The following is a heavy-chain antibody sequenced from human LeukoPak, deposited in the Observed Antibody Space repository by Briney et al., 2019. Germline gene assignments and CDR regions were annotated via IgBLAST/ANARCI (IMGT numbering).Heavy chain of an antibody. Sequence: SETLSLTCTVSGGSISSSSYYWGWIRQPPGKGLEWIGYIYYSGSTNYNPSLKSRVTISVDTPKNQFSLKLSSVTAADTAVYYCALAFGSSNWFDPWGQGTLVTVSS. CDR1: GGSISSSSYY. CDR2: IYYSGST. D-gene: IGHD3-10*01. CDR3: ALAFGSSNWFDP. J-gene: IGHJ5*02. V-gene: IGHV4-61*05.